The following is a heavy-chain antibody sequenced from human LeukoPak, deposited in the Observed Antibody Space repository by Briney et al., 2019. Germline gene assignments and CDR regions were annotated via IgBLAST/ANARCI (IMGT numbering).Heavy chain of an antibody. CDR1: GFTFSSYS. Sequence: GGSLRLFCAASGFTFSSYSMNWVRQAPGKGLEWVSYISSSSSAKYYADSVKGRFTISRDNAKNSLYLQMNSLRAEDTAVYYCAGDRQKWLLTYQYYYGLDVWGQGTTVTVSS. V-gene: IGHV3-48*04. J-gene: IGHJ6*02. CDR3: AGDRQKWLLTYQYYYGLDV. D-gene: IGHD6-19*01. CDR2: ISSSSSAK.